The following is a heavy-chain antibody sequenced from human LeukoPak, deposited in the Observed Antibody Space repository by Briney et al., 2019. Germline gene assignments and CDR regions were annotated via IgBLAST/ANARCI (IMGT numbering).Heavy chain of an antibody. Sequence: GGSLRLSCAASGVTISFDYMSWSRQAPGKGLEWLSYISSGSSYTNYADSVKGRFTISRDNAKNSLYLQMNSLRAEDTAVYYCARDLVRGTSDYWGQGTLVTVSS. CDR2: ISSGSSYT. J-gene: IGHJ4*02. V-gene: IGHV3-11*06. CDR3: ARDLVRGTSDY. CDR1: GVTISFDY. D-gene: IGHD3-10*01.